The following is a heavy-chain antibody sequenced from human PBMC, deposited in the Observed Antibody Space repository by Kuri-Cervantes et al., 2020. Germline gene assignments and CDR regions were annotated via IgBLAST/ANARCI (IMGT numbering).Heavy chain of an antibody. CDR1: GYTFTGYY. J-gene: IGHJ6*03. V-gene: IGHV1-2*04. Sequence: ASVKVSCKASGYTFTGYYIHWVRQAPGQGLEWMGWINPNSDGTNYAQKFQGWVTITRDTSISTAYMEMRRLTSDDTAVYFCARDGGKPNYYYFMDVWGKGTTVTVSS. CDR2: INPNSDGT. D-gene: IGHD2-15*01. CDR3: ARDGGKPNYYYFMDV.